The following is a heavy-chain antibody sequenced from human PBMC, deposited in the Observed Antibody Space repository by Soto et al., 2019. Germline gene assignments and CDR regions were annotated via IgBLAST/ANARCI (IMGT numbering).Heavy chain of an antibody. D-gene: IGHD3-22*01. CDR1: GYSFTSYW. CDR2: IYPGDSDT. Sequence: PGESLKISCKGSGYSFTSYWIGWVRQMPGKGLGWMGIIYPGDSDTRYSPSFQGQVTISADKSISTAYLQWSSLKASDTAMYYCARYKYYYDSSGYYPDYYYGMDVWGQGTTVTVSS. V-gene: IGHV5-51*01. J-gene: IGHJ6*02. CDR3: ARYKYYYDSSGYYPDYYYGMDV.